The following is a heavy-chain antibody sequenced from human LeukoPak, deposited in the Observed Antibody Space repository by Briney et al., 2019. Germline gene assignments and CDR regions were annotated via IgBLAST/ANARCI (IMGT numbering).Heavy chain of an antibody. Sequence: PGGSLRLSCAASGFTFSSYGMHWVRQAPGKGLEWVAVISYDGSNKYYADSVKGRFTISRGNSKNTLYLQMNSLRAEDTAVYYCAKGVSSGYDSGWDYWGQGTLVTVSS. J-gene: IGHJ4*02. CDR3: AKGVSSGYDSGWDY. CDR1: GFTFSSYG. CDR2: ISYDGSNK. D-gene: IGHD5-12*01. V-gene: IGHV3-30*18.